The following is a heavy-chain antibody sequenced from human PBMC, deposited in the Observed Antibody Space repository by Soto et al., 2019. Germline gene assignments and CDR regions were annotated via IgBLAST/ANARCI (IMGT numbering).Heavy chain of an antibody. J-gene: IGHJ4*02. D-gene: IGHD3-22*01. CDR3: ARVYYYDSSGYPYFDY. V-gene: IGHV3-48*02. Sequence: GGSLTLSCAPSGFTFISYSLNWVRQAPGKGLEWVSYISSSSSTIYYADSVKGRFTISRDNAKNSLYLQMNSLRDEDTAVYYCARVYYYDSSGYPYFDYWGQGTLVTVS. CDR2: ISSSSSTI. CDR1: GFTFISYS.